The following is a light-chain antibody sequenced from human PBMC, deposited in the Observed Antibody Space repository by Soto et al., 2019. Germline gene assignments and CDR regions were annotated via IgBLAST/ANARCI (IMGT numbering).Light chain of an antibody. J-gene: IGKJ2*01. V-gene: IGKV3-20*01. Sequence: EIVLTQSPGTLSLSPGERATLSCRASQSVSNSYLAWYQQKPGQAPRLLIYGASSRATGIPDRFSGSGSGTDFTLTISGLEPEDFAVYYCQQYGTSPPFTFGRGTKLEIK. CDR2: GAS. CDR1: QSVSNSY. CDR3: QQYGTSPPFT.